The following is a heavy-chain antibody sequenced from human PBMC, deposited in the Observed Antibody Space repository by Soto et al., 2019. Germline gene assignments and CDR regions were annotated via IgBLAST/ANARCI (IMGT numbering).Heavy chain of an antibody. V-gene: IGHV4-59*01. Sequence: SGTPXLTCTVSGDSIRPYYWAWIRQPPGKGLEWIGYISYSGSVLYKSSLKSRGTLSVDTSMNQCSLGLNSMTAADTAVYYCARDLVAATSYFNYGGQGTRVTVSS. CDR3: ARDLVAATSYFNY. J-gene: IGHJ4*02. D-gene: IGHD2-15*01. CDR2: ISYSGSV. CDR1: GDSIRPYY.